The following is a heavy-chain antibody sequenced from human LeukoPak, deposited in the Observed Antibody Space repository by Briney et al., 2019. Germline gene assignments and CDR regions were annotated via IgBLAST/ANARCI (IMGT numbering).Heavy chain of an antibody. CDR1: GFTFSSYD. CDR2: IPATGYTT. D-gene: IGHD2-15*01. CDR3: ARGSATGWPDFLDY. Sequence: GGSLRLSCAASGFTFSSYDMSWVRQAPGKGLEWVSSIPATGYTTYYADSVMGRFTVSRDNSENTLYLQMNSLRVEDTAVYYCARGSATGWPDFLDYWGQGSLVTVSS. J-gene: IGHJ4*02. V-gene: IGHV3-23*01.